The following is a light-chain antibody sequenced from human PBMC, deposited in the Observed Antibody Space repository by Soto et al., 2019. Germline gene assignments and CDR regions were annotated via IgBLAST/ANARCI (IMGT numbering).Light chain of an antibody. J-gene: IGKJ4*01. CDR3: QQYYSYPPLT. CDR2: AAS. V-gene: IGKV1-8*01. Sequence: AIRMTQSPSSLSASTGDRVTITCRASQGISSYLAWYQQKPGKAPKLLIYAASTLQSGVPSRFSGSGSGTHFTLTNSCLQYEEFATYYCQQYYSYPPLTFGCGTKVEIK. CDR1: QGISSY.